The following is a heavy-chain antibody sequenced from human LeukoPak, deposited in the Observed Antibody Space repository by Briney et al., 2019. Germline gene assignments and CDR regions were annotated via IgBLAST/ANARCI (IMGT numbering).Heavy chain of an antibody. CDR3: ARDIRIAAAGLNWFDP. D-gene: IGHD6-13*01. Sequence: SVKVSCKASGYTFTSYYMHWLRQAPGQGLEWMGGIIPIFGTANYAQKFQGRVTITADESTSTAYMELSSLRSEDTAVYYCARDIRIAAAGLNWFDPWGQGTLVTVSS. CDR1: GYTFTSYY. V-gene: IGHV1-69*13. CDR2: IIPIFGTA. J-gene: IGHJ5*02.